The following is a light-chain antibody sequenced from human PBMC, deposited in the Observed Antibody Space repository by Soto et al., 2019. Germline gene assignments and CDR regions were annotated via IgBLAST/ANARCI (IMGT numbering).Light chain of an antibody. CDR3: SSYRSSSTYV. Sequence: QSVLTQPASVSGSPGQSITISCTGTSSDVGRYNYVSWYQQYPGKAPKLMLYDVSKRPSGVADRFAGSKSGNTASLTISGLQPEDEADYYCSSYRSSSTYVFGKGTKLTVL. J-gene: IGLJ1*01. V-gene: IGLV2-14*03. CDR1: SSDVGRYNY. CDR2: DVS.